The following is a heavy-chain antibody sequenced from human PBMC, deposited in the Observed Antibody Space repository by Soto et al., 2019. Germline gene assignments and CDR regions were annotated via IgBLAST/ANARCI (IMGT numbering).Heavy chain of an antibody. Sequence: VQLVQSGAEVKEPGASVKVTCKASGYTFINFGITWVRQAPGQGLEWVGWISPAKGFTTYGEKFQGKVTTTAATNPNTADMDLRSPNTNDTAVYYCARDRDGGTVGNCHTEWYFDYWGRGTLVTVSS. CDR2: ISPAKGFT. D-gene: IGHD4-17*01. CDR1: GYTFINFG. J-gene: IGHJ2*01. CDR3: ARDRDGGTVGNCHTEWYFDY. V-gene: IGHV1-18*01.